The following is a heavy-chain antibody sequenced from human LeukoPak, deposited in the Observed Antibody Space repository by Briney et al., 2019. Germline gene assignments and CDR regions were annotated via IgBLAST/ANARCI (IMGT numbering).Heavy chain of an antibody. V-gene: IGHV1-46*01. D-gene: IGHD3-10*01. Sequence: ASVKVSCKASGYTFTSYSLCWVRQAPGQGLEWMGIINPSAGSASYAQKFQGRVTMTRDTSISTAYMELSRLRSDDTAVYYCASRRGAFDIWGQGTMVTVSS. CDR2: INPSAGSA. J-gene: IGHJ3*02. CDR1: GYTFTSYS. CDR3: ASRRGAFDI.